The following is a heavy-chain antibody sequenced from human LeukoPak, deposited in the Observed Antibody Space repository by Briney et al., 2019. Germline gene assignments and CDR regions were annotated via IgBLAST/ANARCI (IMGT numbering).Heavy chain of an antibody. J-gene: IGHJ4*02. CDR1: GFTFSNAW. CDR3: TTCGYSYGSDY. V-gene: IGHV3-15*01. CDR2: IKSKTDGCTT. D-gene: IGHD5-18*01. Sequence: GGSLRLSCAASGFTFSNAWMSWVRQAPGKGLEWVGCIKSKTDGCTTDYAAPVKGRFTISRDDSKNTLYLQMNSLKTEDTAVYYCTTCGYSYGSDYWGQGTLVTVSS.